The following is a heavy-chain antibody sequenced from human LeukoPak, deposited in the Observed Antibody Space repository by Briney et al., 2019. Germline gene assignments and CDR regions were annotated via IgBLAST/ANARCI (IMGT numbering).Heavy chain of an antibody. V-gene: IGHV4-61*01. Sequence: PSETLSLTCTVSGGSISSGSYYWSWIRQPPGKGLEWIGYIYYSGSTNYNPSLKSRVTLSVDTSKNQFSLKLSSVTAADTAVYYCARVSVLMVYTDAFDIWGQGTMVTVSS. CDR3: ARVSVLMVYTDAFDI. CDR2: IYYSGST. D-gene: IGHD2-8*01. CDR1: GGSISSGSYY. J-gene: IGHJ3*02.